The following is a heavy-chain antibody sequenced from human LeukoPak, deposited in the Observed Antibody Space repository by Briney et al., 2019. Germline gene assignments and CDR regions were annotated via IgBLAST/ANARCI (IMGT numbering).Heavy chain of an antibody. J-gene: IGHJ4*02. CDR3: VSYAQYHVGHYYPAY. CDR1: GFIFSTYW. CDR2: INPDGSNT. Sequence: GGSLRLSCAASGFIFSTYWMHWVRQAPVKGLVWVSRINPDGSNTNYADSVEGRFTISRDNTKNTLYLQMNSLRAEDTALYYCVSYAQYHVGHYYPAYWGQGTLVTVSS. V-gene: IGHV3-74*01. D-gene: IGHD3-3*01.